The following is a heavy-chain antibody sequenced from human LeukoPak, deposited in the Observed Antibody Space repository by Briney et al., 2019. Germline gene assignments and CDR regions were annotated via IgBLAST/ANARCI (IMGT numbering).Heavy chain of an antibody. Sequence: ASVKVSCKASGYTFTGYYIHWVRQAPGRGLEWMAWINPNNGGTNSAQNFQGRVTMTRDTSISTAYMELSRLRSDDTAVYFCARSNSGWYDGYYFDYWGQGTLVTVSS. D-gene: IGHD6-19*01. CDR1: GYTFTGYY. CDR3: ARSNSGWYDGYYFDY. V-gene: IGHV1-2*02. CDR2: INPNNGGT. J-gene: IGHJ4*02.